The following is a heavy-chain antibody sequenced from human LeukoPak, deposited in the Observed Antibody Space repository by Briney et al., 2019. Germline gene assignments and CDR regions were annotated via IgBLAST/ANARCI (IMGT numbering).Heavy chain of an antibody. V-gene: IGHV3-30*01. J-gene: IGHJ5*02. CDR2: ISYDGSNK. D-gene: IGHD2-2*01. Sequence: PGGSLRLSCAASGFTFSSYAMHWVRQAPGKGREWVAVISYDGSNKYYADSVKGRFTISRDNSKNTLYLQMNSLRAEDTAVYYCARGGLRYCSSTSCRNWFDPWGQGTLVTVSS. CDR3: ARGGLRYCSSTSCRNWFDP. CDR1: GFTFSSYA.